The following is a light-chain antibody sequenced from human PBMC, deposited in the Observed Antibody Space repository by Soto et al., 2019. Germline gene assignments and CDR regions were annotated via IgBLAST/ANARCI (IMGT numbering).Light chain of an antibody. CDR2: GAT. Sequence: VLTQSPGILSLSPGDRATLSCRSSQRVSGSSLAWYQQKPGQAPRVLFYGATTRATGVPDRFSANGSGADFTLTISRLEPGDFGVYHCQQYGKSPSFGPGTKLEIK. CDR1: QRVSGSS. CDR3: QQYGKSPS. V-gene: IGKV3-20*01. J-gene: IGKJ2*01.